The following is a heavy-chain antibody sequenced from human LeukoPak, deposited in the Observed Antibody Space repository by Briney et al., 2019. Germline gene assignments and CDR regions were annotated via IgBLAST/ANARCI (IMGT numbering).Heavy chain of an antibody. CDR2: INPNSGGT. D-gene: IGHD3-10*01. CDR1: GYTFTGYY. J-gene: IGHJ4*02. Sequence: ASVKVSCKASGYTFTGYYMHWVRQAPGQGLEWMGWINPNSGGTNYAQKFQGRATMTRDTSISTAYMELSRLRSDDTAVYYCARYYGSGSYLDYWGQGTLVTVSS. CDR3: ARYYGSGSYLDY. V-gene: IGHV1-2*02.